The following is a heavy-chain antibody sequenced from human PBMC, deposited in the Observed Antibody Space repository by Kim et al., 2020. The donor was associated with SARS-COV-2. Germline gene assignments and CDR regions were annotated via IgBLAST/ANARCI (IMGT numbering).Heavy chain of an antibody. V-gene: IGHV4-34*01. Sequence: GSTNYNPSLKSRVTISVDTSKNQFSRKLSSVTAADTAVYYCARGGYPFDYWGQGTLVTVSS. D-gene: IGHD5-18*01. CDR3: ARGGYPFDY. J-gene: IGHJ4*02. CDR2: GST.